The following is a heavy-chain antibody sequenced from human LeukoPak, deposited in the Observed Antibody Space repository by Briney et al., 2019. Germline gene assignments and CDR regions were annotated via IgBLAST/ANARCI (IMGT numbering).Heavy chain of an antibody. CDR1: GGTFSSYA. CDR3: ARARGNHYYDSSGYLDY. V-gene: IGHV1-69*05. D-gene: IGHD3-22*01. Sequence: ASVKLSCKASGGTFSSYAISWVRQAPGQGLEWMGRVIPIFGTANYAQKFQGRVTITTDESTSTAYMELSSLRSEDTAVYYCARARGNHYYDSSGYLDYWGQGTLVTVSS. CDR2: VIPIFGTA. J-gene: IGHJ4*02.